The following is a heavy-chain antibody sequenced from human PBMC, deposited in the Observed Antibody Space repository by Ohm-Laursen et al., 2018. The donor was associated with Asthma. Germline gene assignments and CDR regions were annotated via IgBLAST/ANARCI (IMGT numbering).Heavy chain of an antibody. CDR3: ARVYRGYFDY. J-gene: IGHJ4*02. D-gene: IGHD2-2*02. Sequence: SLRLSCSASGFTFRSYAMHWVRQAPGKGLEWVAVISYDGSNKYYADSVKGRFTISRDNSKNTLYLQMNSLRAEDTAVYYCARVYRGYFDYWGQGTLVTVSS. CDR1: GFTFRSYA. CDR2: ISYDGSNK. V-gene: IGHV3-30-3*01.